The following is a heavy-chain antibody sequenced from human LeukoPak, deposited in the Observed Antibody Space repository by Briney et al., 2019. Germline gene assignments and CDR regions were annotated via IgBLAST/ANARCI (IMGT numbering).Heavy chain of an antibody. J-gene: IGHJ5*02. V-gene: IGHV3-48*01. CDR2: ISSSSSTI. Sequence: GGSLRLSCAASGFTFSSYSMNWVRQAPGKGLEWVSYISSSSSTIYYADSVKGRFTISRDNAKNSLYLQMNSLRAEDTAVYYYARASYDFWSGYWFDPWGQGTLVTVSS. CDR3: ARASYDFWSGYWFDP. CDR1: GFTFSSYS. D-gene: IGHD3-3*01.